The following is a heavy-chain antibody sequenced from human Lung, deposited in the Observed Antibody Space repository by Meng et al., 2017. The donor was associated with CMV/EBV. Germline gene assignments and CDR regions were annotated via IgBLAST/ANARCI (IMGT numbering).Heavy chain of an antibody. CDR1: GFTFSSYS. Sequence: GGSXRLSCAASGFTFSSYSMNWVRQAPGKGLEWVSSISSSSSYIYYADSVKGRFTISRDNAKNSLYLQMNSLRAEDTAVYYCARDRYSGSSDAFDIWGQGXMVTVSS. CDR2: ISSSSSYI. V-gene: IGHV3-21*01. CDR3: ARDRYSGSSDAFDI. J-gene: IGHJ3*02. D-gene: IGHD1-26*01.